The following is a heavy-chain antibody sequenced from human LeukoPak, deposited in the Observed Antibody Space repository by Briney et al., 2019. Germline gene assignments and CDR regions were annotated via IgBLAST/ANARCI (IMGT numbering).Heavy chain of an antibody. CDR1: GYTFTGYY. J-gene: IGHJ3*02. V-gene: IGHV1-2*02. Sequence: ASVKVSCKAAGYTFTGYYMHWVRQAPGQGLGWMGWINPNSGGTNYAQKFQGRVTMTRDTSISTAYMELSRLRSDDTAVYYYARQIAGTFFDAFDIWGQGTMVTVSS. D-gene: IGHD6-13*01. CDR2: INPNSGGT. CDR3: ARQIAGTFFDAFDI.